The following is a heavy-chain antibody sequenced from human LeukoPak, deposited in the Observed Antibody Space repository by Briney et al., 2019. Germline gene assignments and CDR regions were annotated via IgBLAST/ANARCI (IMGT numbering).Heavy chain of an antibody. D-gene: IGHD6-13*01. V-gene: IGHV3-11*01. CDR3: ARDQGGTAWYEGTPLDS. CDR1: GFTFSDYY. CDR2: IGSSGYPI. J-gene: IGHJ4*02. Sequence: GGSLRLSCTASGFTFSDYYMNWTRQTPGKGLEWLSYIGSSGYPIYYADSLRGRFTISRDNAKNSLYLQMDSLRDEDTAVYYCARDQGGTAWYEGTPLDSWGQGTVVTVSS.